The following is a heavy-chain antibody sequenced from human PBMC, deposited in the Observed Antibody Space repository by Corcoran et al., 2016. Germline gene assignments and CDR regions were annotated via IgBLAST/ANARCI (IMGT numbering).Heavy chain of an antibody. V-gene: IGHV3-33*01. Sequence: QVQLVESGGGVVQPGRSLRLSCAASGFTFSSYGMHWVRQAPGKGLEWVAVIWYDGSNKYYADSVKGRFTISRDNSKNTLYLQMNSLRAEDTAVYYCARTATTYDAFDIWGQGTMVTVSS. CDR1: GFTFSSYG. CDR3: ARTATTYDAFDI. D-gene: IGHD5-12*01. J-gene: IGHJ3*02. CDR2: IWYDGSNK.